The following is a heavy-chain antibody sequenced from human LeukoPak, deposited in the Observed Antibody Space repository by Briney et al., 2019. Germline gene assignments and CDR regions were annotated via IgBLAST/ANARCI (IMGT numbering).Heavy chain of an antibody. D-gene: IGHD3-22*01. CDR1: GGSISSYY. CDR3: ARLVDYYDSSGYYYFDY. Sequence: PSETLSLTCTVSGGSISSYYWSWIRQPPGKGLEWIGYIYTSGSTNYNPSLKSRVTISVDTSKNQFSLKLSSVTAADTAVYYCARLVDYYDSSGYYYFDYWGQGTPVTVSS. CDR2: IYTSGST. V-gene: IGHV4-4*09. J-gene: IGHJ4*02.